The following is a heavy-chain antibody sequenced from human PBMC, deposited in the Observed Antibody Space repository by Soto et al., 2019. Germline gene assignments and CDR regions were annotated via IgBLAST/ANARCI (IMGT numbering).Heavy chain of an antibody. Sequence: SVKVSCKASEGTFSSYAISWVRQAPGQGLEWMGGIIPIFGTANYAQKFQGRVTITADESTSTAYMELSSLRSEDTAVYYCARDMTAMIDYYYYYGMDVWGQGTTVTVSS. CDR3: ARDMTAMIDYYYYYGMDV. CDR2: IIPIFGTA. V-gene: IGHV1-69*13. D-gene: IGHD5-18*01. CDR1: EGTFSSYA. J-gene: IGHJ6*02.